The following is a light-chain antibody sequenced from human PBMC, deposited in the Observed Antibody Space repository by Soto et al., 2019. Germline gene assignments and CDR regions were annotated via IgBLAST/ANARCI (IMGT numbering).Light chain of an antibody. J-gene: IGLJ2*01. V-gene: IGLV3-21*04. Sequence: SYELTQPPSVSVAPGKPASISCGGNNIGSKGVHWYQQKPGQAHVLVIYSDTDLPPVIPERFSGSNSANLATLTISSVEAGDEPDYYCQVWDSGSAHVVFGGGTKVTVL. CDR2: SDT. CDR1: NIGSKG. CDR3: QVWDSGSAHVV.